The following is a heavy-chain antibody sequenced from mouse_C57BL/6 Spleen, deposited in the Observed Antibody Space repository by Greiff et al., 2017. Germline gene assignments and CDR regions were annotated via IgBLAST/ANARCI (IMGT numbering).Heavy chain of an antibody. CDR1: GYTFTDYY. D-gene: IGHD3-3*01. Sequence: VQLQQSGPELVKPGASVKISCKASGYTFTDYYMNWVKQSHGKSLEWIGDLNPNNGGTSYNQKFKGKATLTVDKSSSTAYMALRSLTSEDSAVYYCARDRAGGDYFDYWGQGTTLTVSS. CDR2: LNPNNGGT. V-gene: IGHV1-26*01. J-gene: IGHJ2*01. CDR3: ARDRAGGDYFDY.